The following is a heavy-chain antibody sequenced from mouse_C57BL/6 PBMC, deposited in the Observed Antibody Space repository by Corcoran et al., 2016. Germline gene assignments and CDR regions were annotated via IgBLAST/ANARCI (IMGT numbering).Heavy chain of an antibody. CDR3: ARSPNYYYGSSYYAMDY. Sequence: EVQLQQSGPELVKPGASVKIPCKASGYTFTDYNMDWVKQSHGKSLEWIGDINPNNGGTIYNQKFKGKATLTVDKSSSTAYMELRSLTSEDTAVYYCARSPNYYYGSSYYAMDYWGQGTSVTVSS. V-gene: IGHV1-18*01. D-gene: IGHD1-1*01. CDR1: GYTFTDYN. CDR2: INPNNGGT. J-gene: IGHJ4*01.